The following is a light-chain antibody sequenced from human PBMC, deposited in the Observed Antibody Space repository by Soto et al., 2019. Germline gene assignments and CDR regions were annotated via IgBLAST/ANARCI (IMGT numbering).Light chain of an antibody. CDR3: QQHHSLPLT. J-gene: IGKJ3*01. Sequence: DSQMAQSPWSLCASVGARVTITCQASQDIGNYLNWYQQKPGKAPKILIYETPNMEIGVPSRFSGSGSGTDFSLSISSLQPEDIATYYCQQHHSLPLTFGPGTKVDIK. V-gene: IGKV1-33*01. CDR1: QDIGNY. CDR2: ETP.